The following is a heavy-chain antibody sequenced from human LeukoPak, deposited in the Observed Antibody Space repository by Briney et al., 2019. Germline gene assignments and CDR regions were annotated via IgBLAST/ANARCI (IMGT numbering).Heavy chain of an antibody. V-gene: IGHV4-34*01. Sequence: SETLSLACAVYGGSFSGYYWSWIRQPPGKGLEWIGSIYHSGSTYYNPSLKSRVTISVDTSKNQFSLKLSSVTAADTAVYYCARFDDYSNYEDYWGQGTLVTVSS. D-gene: IGHD4-11*01. CDR3: ARFDDYSNYEDY. CDR2: IYHSGST. J-gene: IGHJ4*02. CDR1: GGSFSGYY.